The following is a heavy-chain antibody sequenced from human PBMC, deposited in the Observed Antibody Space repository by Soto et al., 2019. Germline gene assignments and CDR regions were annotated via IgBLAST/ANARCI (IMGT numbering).Heavy chain of an antibody. V-gene: IGHV2-5*02. Sequence: PTQTLTLTCTFSGFSLSTSGVGVGWIRQPPGKALEWLALIYWDDDKRYSPSLKSRLTITKDTSKNQVVLTMTNMDPADTATYYCARIRGSGLAYDDFEIWGRGTMVTVSS. CDR2: IYWDDDK. CDR3: ARIRGSGLAYDDFEI. D-gene: IGHD6-25*01. CDR1: GFSLSTSGVG. J-gene: IGHJ3*02.